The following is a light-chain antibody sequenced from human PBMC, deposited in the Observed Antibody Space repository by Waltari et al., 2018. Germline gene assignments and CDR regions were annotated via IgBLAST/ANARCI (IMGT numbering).Light chain of an antibody. V-gene: IGLV2-14*03. CDR3: SSYTSTSTLGI. CDR2: DVT. Sequence: QSALTQPASVSGSPGQSITISCTGTSSDIGGYNYVSWYQQHPGKAPKLMIYDVTKRPSWVSDRFSGSKSGNTAALTISGLQAEDEADYYCSSYTSTSTLGIFGGGTKLTVL. J-gene: IGLJ2*01. CDR1: SSDIGGYNY.